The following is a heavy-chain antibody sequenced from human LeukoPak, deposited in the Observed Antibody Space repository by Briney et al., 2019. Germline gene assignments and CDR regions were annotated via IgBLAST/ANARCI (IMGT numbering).Heavy chain of an antibody. J-gene: IGHJ4*02. CDR1: GFTFSSYS. CDR3: ARSDSQDYGDY. D-gene: IGHD2-21*01. V-gene: IGHV3-21*01. Sequence: GGSLRLSCAASGFTFSSYSMNWVRQAPGNGLEWVSSISSSSSYIYYADSVKGRFTISRDNAKNSLYLQMNSLRAEDTAVYYCARSDSQDYGDYWGQGTLVTVSS. CDR2: ISSSSSYI.